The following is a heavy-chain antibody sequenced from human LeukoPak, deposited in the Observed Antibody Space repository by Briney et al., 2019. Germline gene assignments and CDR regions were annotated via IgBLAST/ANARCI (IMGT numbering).Heavy chain of an antibody. CDR2: INTSDFEI. J-gene: IGHJ4*02. Sequence: GASLKISSEASGYNFDSYLIAWVRQLPGKVLEWMGIINTSDFEIRKSPSFQGQVTLSADQSTRTAYLEWSSLKASDTAMYYCARQSGCYAFDNWGQGTLVTVSS. V-gene: IGHV5-51*01. CDR3: ARQSGCYAFDN. D-gene: IGHD3-22*01. CDR1: GYNFDSYL.